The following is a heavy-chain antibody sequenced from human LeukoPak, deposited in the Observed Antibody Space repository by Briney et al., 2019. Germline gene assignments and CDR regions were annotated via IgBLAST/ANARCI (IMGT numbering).Heavy chain of an antibody. CDR1: GYTFTSYY. V-gene: IGHV1-46*01. CDR3: AKDRDRPYSSSWYSDY. CDR2: INPSGGST. Sequence: ASVKVSCKASGYTFTSYYMHWVRQAPGQGLEWMGIINPSGGSTSYAQKFQGRVTMTRDTSTSTVYMELTSLRAEDTAVYYCAKDRDRPYSSSWYSDYWGQGTLVTVSS. J-gene: IGHJ4*02. D-gene: IGHD6-13*01.